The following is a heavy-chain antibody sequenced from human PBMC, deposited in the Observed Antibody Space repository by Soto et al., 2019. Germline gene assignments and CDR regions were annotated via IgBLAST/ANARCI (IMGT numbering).Heavy chain of an antibody. V-gene: IGHV1-69*12. Sequence: QVQLVQSGAEVKKPGSSVKVSCKAAGGTFSSYAISWVRQAPGQGLGWMGGIIPMFGTANYAQKFQGRVTXTXXEATSTAYMHLGSLRSEDTAMYYGASGPGLIALDYWGQGTLVTVSS. J-gene: IGHJ4*02. D-gene: IGHD3-22*01. CDR3: ASGPGLIALDY. CDR2: IIPMFGTA. CDR1: GGTFSSYA.